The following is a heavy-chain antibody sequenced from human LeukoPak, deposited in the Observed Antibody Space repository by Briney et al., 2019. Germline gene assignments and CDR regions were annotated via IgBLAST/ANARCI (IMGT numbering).Heavy chain of an antibody. V-gene: IGHV3-21*01. D-gene: IGHD4-17*01. CDR2: ISSSGSYI. J-gene: IGHJ4*02. CDR3: ARGHTAVTRHFDF. Sequence: KAGGSLRLSCAASGFTFSSYSMNWVRQAPGKGLEWVSSISSSGSYIYYADSVKDRFTISRDNAKNSLYLQMNSLRAEDTAVYYCARGHTAVTRHFDFWGQGTLVTVSS. CDR1: GFTFSSYS.